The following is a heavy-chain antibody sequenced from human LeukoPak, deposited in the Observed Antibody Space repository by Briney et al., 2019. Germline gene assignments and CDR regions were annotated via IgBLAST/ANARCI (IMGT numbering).Heavy chain of an antibody. CDR2: IIPIFGTA. CDR3: ARPLETTVTTGYYYYYMDV. J-gene: IGHJ6*03. Sequence: SSVKVSCKASGDTFSSFGFTWVRQAPGQGLEWMGGIIPIFGTANYAQKFQGRVTITADESTSTAYMELSSLRSEDTAVYYCARPLETTVTTGYYYYYMDVWGKGTTVTVSS. D-gene: IGHD4-11*01. V-gene: IGHV1-69*01. CDR1: GDTFSSFG.